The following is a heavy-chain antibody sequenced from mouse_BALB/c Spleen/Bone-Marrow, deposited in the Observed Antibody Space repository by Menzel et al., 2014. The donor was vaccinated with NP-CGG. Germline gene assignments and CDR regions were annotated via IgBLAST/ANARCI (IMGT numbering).Heavy chain of an antibody. J-gene: IGHJ3*01. CDR3: ARDYRYDGFAY. Sequence: VQLQESGAELAKPGASVKMSCKASGYTFTGYWMHWVKQRPGQGLEWIGYINPSTGYTEYNQKFKDKATLTADKSSSTAYMQLSSPTSEDSAVYYCARDYRYDGFAYWGQGTLVTVSA. V-gene: IGHV1-7*01. D-gene: IGHD2-14*01. CDR1: GYTFTGYW. CDR2: INPSTGYT.